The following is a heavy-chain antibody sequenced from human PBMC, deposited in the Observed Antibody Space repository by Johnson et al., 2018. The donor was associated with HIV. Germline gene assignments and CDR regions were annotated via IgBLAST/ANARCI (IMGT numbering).Heavy chain of an antibody. CDR2: INWSGGGT. D-gene: IGHD6-6*01. V-gene: IGHV3-20*04. CDR1: GFKLYEYD. J-gene: IGHJ3*02. Sequence: EQLVESGGDVVRPGGSLRISCVASGFKLYEYDVSWVRQVPGKGLEWVSGINWSGGGTAYADSVKGRFTVSSDNAKNSLYLQMNSLRAEDTALYYCARAGSSSDDAFDIWGQGTMVTVSS. CDR3: ARAGSSSDDAFDI.